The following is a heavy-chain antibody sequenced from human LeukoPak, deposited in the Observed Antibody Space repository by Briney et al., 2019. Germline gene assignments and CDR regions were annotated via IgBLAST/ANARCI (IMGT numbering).Heavy chain of an antibody. Sequence: SETLSLTCTVAGGSISSSSYSWGWIRQPPGKGLEWIGSIYYSGTTYYNPSLKSRVTISVDTSKIQFSLKLSSVAATDTAVYFCARLRFDFWSGYTHPYFDYWGQGTLVTVSS. J-gene: IGHJ4*02. CDR1: GGSISSSSYS. CDR2: IYYSGTT. D-gene: IGHD3-3*01. CDR3: ARLRFDFWSGYTHPYFDY. V-gene: IGHV4-39*01.